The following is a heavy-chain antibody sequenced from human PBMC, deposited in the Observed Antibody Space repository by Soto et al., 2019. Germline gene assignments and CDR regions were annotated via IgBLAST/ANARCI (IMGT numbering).Heavy chain of an antibody. Sequence: EVQLVETGGGLIQPGGSLRLSCAASGFTVSSNYMSWVRQAPGKGLEWVSVIYSGGSTYYADSVKGRFTISRDNSKNTLYLQMNSLRAEDTAVYYCARSYYYFSFDYWGQGTLVTASS. CDR3: ARSYYYFSFDY. CDR1: GFTVSSNY. CDR2: IYSGGST. J-gene: IGHJ4*02. D-gene: IGHD3-3*01. V-gene: IGHV3-53*02.